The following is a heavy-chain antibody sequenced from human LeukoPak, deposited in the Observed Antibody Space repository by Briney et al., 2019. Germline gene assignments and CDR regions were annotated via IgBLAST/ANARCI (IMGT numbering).Heavy chain of an antibody. CDR3: ASLHNYYGSGSRYKNDY. CDR2: IYSGGST. V-gene: IGHV3-66*01. J-gene: IGHJ4*02. CDR1: GFTVSSNY. D-gene: IGHD3-10*01. Sequence: GGSLRLSCAASGFTVSSNYMSWVRQAPGKGLEWVSVIYSGGSTYYADSVKGRFTISRDNSKNTLYLQMNGLRAEDTAVYYCASLHNYYGSGSRYKNDYWGQGTLVTVSS.